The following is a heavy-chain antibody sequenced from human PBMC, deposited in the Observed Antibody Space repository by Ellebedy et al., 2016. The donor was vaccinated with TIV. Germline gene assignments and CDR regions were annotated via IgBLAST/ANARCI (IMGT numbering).Heavy chain of an antibody. CDR3: ARGGGDRPHALDV. D-gene: IGHD3-10*01. J-gene: IGHJ3*01. V-gene: IGHV4-30-4*08. Sequence: MPSETLSLTCGVSGGSVSNTRYYWAWIRQPPGKGLEWIGYIYYSGTTYYNPSLKHRLTMSVDKSKSQVSLKLTSVTAADTAVYYCARGGGDRPHALDVWGQGTKVTVSS. CDR2: IYYSGTT. CDR1: GGSVSNTRYY.